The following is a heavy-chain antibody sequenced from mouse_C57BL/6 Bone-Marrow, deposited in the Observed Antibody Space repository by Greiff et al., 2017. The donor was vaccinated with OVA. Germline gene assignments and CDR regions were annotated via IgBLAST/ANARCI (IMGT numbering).Heavy chain of an antibody. CDR1: GYTFTDYN. CDR3: ARHLPAPYAMDY. CDR2: INPNNGGN. Sequence: EVQLQQSGPELVKPGASVKMSCKASGYTFTDYNMHWVKQSHGKSLEWIGYINPNNGGNSYNQKFKGKATLTVKKYSSTAYMELRSLTSEDSAVYYCARHLPAPYAMDYWGQGTSVTVSS. V-gene: IGHV1-22*01. J-gene: IGHJ4*01.